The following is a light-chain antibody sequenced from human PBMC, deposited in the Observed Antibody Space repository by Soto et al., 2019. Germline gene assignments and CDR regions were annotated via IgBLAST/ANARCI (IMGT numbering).Light chain of an antibody. V-gene: IGLV2-8*01. J-gene: IGLJ2*01. Sequence: QSVLTQPPSASGSPGQSVTISCTGTRSDVGGYNYVSWYQQHPGKAPKLIIYEVAKRPSGVPDRFSGSKSGNTASLTVSGLQAEDEGDYYRTSFAGNNNFVFGGGTKLTVL. CDR1: RSDVGGYNY. CDR3: TSFAGNNNFV. CDR2: EVA.